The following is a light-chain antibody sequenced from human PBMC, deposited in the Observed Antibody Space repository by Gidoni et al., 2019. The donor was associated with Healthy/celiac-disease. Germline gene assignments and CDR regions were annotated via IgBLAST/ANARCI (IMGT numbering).Light chain of an antibody. Sequence: HSALTKPASVSGSPGQSITISCTGTSSDVGSYTLVSWYQQHPGKAPQLMIYEGSKRPPGVSNRFSGSKSGNTASLTISGLQAEDEADYYCCSYAGSPWVFGGGTKLTVL. J-gene: IGLJ3*02. CDR3: CSYAGSPWV. V-gene: IGLV2-23*01. CDR1: SSDVGSYTL. CDR2: EGS.